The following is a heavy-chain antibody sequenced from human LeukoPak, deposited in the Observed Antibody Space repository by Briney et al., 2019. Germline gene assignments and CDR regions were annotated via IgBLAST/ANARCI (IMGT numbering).Heavy chain of an antibody. Sequence: SETLSLTCAVYGGSFSGYYWSWIRQPPGNGLEWIGEINHSGSTNYNPSLKSRVTISVDTSKNQFSLKLSSVTAADTAVYYCARGRFDFWSGPFAGDWGQGTLVTVSS. V-gene: IGHV4-34*01. CDR3: ARGRFDFWSGPFAGD. CDR2: INHSGST. D-gene: IGHD3-3*01. CDR1: GGSFSGYY. J-gene: IGHJ4*02.